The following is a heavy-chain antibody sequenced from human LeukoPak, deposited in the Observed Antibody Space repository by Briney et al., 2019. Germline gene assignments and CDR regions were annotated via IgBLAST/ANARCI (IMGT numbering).Heavy chain of an antibody. CDR3: ARTLGYCSGGSCPPGY. Sequence: SETLSLTCAVYSGSFNNYYWSWIRQPPGRGLEWIGEINHSGDTYCNPSLKGRLTVSVDTSKNQFSLKLDSVTAVDTAVYYCARTLGYCSGGSCPPGYWGQGSLVTVSS. CDR2: INHSGDT. V-gene: IGHV4-34*01. J-gene: IGHJ4*02. CDR1: SGSFNNYY. D-gene: IGHD2-15*01.